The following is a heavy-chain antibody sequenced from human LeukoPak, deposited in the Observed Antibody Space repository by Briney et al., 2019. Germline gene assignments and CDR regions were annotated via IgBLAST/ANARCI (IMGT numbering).Heavy chain of an antibody. V-gene: IGHV1-18*01. CDR1: GYTFTSYG. Sequence: ASVNVSCKASGYTFTSYGISWVRPAPGQGLEWMGWISAYNGNTNYAQKLQGRVTMTTDTSTSTAYMELRSLRSDDTAVYYCARDVEPYYYDSSGYSPFDYWGQGTLVTVSS. CDR3: ARDVEPYYYDSSGYSPFDY. D-gene: IGHD3-22*01. CDR2: ISAYNGNT. J-gene: IGHJ4*02.